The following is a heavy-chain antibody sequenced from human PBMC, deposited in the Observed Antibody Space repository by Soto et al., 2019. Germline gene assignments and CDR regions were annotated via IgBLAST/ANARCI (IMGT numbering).Heavy chain of an antibody. J-gene: IGHJ3*02. CDR3: AIIMTHSDSFDI. CDR1: GYSFAGFY. V-gene: IGHV1-2*04. Sequence: ASVKVSCKASGYSFAGFYIHWMRQAPGQGLEWVGSINCNSGATTYAQKFQDSVAMTRDTSVSTAYMDLNRLTSDDTAIYYCAIIMTHSDSFDIWGQGTMVTVSS. CDR2: INCNSGAT. D-gene: IGHD3-16*01.